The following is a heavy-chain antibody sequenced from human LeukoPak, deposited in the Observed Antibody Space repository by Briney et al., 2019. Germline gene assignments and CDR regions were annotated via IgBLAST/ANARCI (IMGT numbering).Heavy chain of an antibody. CDR2: IYSGGGT. Sequence: PGGSLRLSCAASGFTVSSNYMTWVRQAPGKGLEWVLVIYSGGGTYYADSVKGRFTISRDNSKNTLYLQMNSLRAEDTAVYYCARNLDVWGQGTTVTVSS. CDR3: ARNLDV. J-gene: IGHJ6*02. V-gene: IGHV3-66*01. CDR1: GFTVSSNY.